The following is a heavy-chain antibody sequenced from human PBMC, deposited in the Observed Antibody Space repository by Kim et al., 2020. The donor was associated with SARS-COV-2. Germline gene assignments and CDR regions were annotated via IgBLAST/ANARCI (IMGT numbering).Heavy chain of an antibody. CDR1: GGSFSGYY. CDR2: INHSGST. Sequence: SETLSLTCAVYGGSFSGYYWSWIRQPPGKGLEWIGEINHSGSTNYNPSLKSRVTISVDTSKNQFSLKLSSVTAADTAVYYCARGSKYYDILITYGMDVWGQGTTVTVSS. D-gene: IGHD3-9*01. V-gene: IGHV4-34*01. J-gene: IGHJ6*02. CDR3: ARGSKYYDILITYGMDV.